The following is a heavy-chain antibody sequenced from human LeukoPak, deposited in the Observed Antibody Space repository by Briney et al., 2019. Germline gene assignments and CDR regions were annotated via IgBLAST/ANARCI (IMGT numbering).Heavy chain of an antibody. V-gene: IGHV1-18*01. CDR3: ARDLARGYSYGYNAFDI. J-gene: IGHJ3*02. D-gene: IGHD5-18*01. CDR1: GYTFSSYG. Sequence: ASVKVSCKASGYTFSSYGIGWVRQAPRQGLEGRGWMTAGNGNTNYAQKVQGTVTMTTDTSTSTAYMELRSLRSDDTAVYFCARDLARGYSYGYNAFDIWGQGTMVTVSS. CDR2: MTAGNGNT.